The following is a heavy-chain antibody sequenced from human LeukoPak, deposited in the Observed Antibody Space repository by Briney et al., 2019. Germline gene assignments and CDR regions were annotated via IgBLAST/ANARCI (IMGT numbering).Heavy chain of an antibody. V-gene: IGHV3-30-3*01. CDR3: ARDLVVVTAIGARYYYGMDV. CDR1: RFIFSTYP. CDR2: ISHDGTNQ. J-gene: IGHJ6*02. Sequence: GRSLRLSCAASRFIFSTYPMHWVRQAPGKGLEWVAHISHDGTNQDFADSVKGRSTISRDNYKNTLHLQMNSLRPDDTAVYYCARDLVVVTAIGARYYYGMDVWGQGTTVTV. D-gene: IGHD2-21*02.